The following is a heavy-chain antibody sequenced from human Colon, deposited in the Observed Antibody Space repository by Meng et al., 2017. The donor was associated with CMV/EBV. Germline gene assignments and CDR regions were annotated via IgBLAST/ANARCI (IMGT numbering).Heavy chain of an antibody. CDR3: AKLKGISSWYFDC. CDR1: GFSFSCCA. Sequence: LVRPGGSLGLSCAASGFSFSCCAMGWVRQAPEKGLEWVSVINNNGGSTWYADSVKGRFTISRDNSKNTFFLQMNSLRAEDTAVYYCAKLKGISSWYFDCWGQGTLVTVSS. CDR2: INNNGGST. D-gene: IGHD6-13*01. J-gene: IGHJ4*02. V-gene: IGHV3-23*01.